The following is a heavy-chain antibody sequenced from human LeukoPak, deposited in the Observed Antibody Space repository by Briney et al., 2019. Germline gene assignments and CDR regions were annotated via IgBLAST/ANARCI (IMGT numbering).Heavy chain of an antibody. V-gene: IGHV1-18*01. Sequence: GASVKVSCKTSGYTFNIYGINWVRQAPGQGLEWLGWISAYKGNTNYAQNLQGRLTMTTDTSTSTAYMELRSLRSDDTALYYCARDLGPRGYSGYDGLPWFDPWGQGTLVTVSS. J-gene: IGHJ5*02. CDR1: GYTFNIYG. CDR2: ISAYKGNT. CDR3: ARDLGPRGYSGYDGLPWFDP. D-gene: IGHD5-12*01.